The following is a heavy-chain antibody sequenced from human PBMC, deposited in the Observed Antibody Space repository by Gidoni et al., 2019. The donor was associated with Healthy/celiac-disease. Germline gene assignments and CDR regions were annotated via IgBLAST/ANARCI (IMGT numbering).Heavy chain of an antibody. J-gene: IGHJ4*02. CDR1: GGSISSSSYY. CDR3: ARLVGGNYYDSSGYPYYFDY. Sequence: QLQLQESGPGPVKPSETPSLTCTVSGGSISSSSYYWGWIRQPPGKGLEWIGSSYYSGSTYYNPSLKSRVTISVDTSKNQFSLKLSSVTAADTAVYYCARLVGGNYYDSSGYPYYFDYWGQGTLVTVSS. V-gene: IGHV4-39*01. CDR2: SYYSGST. D-gene: IGHD3-22*01.